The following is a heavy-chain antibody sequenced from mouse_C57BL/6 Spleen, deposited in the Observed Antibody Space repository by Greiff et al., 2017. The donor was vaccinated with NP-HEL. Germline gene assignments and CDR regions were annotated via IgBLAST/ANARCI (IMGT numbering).Heavy chain of an antibody. CDR2: ISDGGSYT. V-gene: IGHV5-4*01. J-gene: IGHJ3*01. Sequence: EVMLVESGGGLVKPGGSLKLSCAASGFTFSSYAMSWVRQTPEKRLEWVATISDGGSYTYYPDNVKGRFTISRDNAKNNLYLQMSHLKSEDTAMYYCARDGMVTAFAYWGQGTLVTVSA. CDR1: GFTFSSYA. D-gene: IGHD2-2*01. CDR3: ARDGMVTAFAY.